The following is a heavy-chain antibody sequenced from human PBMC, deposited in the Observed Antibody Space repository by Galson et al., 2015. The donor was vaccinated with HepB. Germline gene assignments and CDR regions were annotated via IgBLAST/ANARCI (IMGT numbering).Heavy chain of an antibody. J-gene: IGHJ6*03. CDR2: MNPNSGNT. Sequence: QSGAEVKKPGESLKISCKASGYTFTSYDINWVRQVTGQGLEWMGWMNPNSGNTGYAQKFQGRVTMTRNTSISTAYMELSSLRSEDTAVYYCARGKKVVQGVIISHYYYYMDVWGKGTTVTVSS. CDR3: ARGKKVVQGVIISHYYYYMDV. CDR1: GYTFTSYD. D-gene: IGHD3-10*01. V-gene: IGHV1-8*01.